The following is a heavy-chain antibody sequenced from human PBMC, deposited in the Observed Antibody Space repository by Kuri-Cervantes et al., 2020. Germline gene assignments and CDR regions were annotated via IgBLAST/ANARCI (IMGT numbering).Heavy chain of an antibody. J-gene: IGHJ4*02. CDR2: ISGSGGST. CDR3: AKSWLYSSGWYEGFDY. V-gene: IGHV3-23*01. Sequence: GGSLRLSCAASGFTFRSSAMSWVRQAPGKGLEWVAGISGSGGSTYYTDSVKGRFTISRDNSKNTLYLQMNSLRAEDTAVYYCAKSWLYSSGWYEGFDYWGQGARVTVSS. D-gene: IGHD6-19*01. CDR1: GFTFRSSA.